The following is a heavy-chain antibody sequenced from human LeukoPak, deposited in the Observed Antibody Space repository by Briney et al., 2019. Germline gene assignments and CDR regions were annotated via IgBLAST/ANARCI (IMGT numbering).Heavy chain of an antibody. V-gene: IGHV3-74*01. Sequence: GGSLRLSCAASGFTFSRYWMRWVRQAPGKGLLWVSRINSDGSTTSHADSVKGRFTISRDNAKNTLYLQMNSLRAEDTAVYYCAKGGTVAANHFDYWGQGILVTVSS. D-gene: IGHD6-19*01. J-gene: IGHJ4*02. CDR2: INSDGSTT. CDR1: GFTFSRYW. CDR3: AKGGTVAANHFDY.